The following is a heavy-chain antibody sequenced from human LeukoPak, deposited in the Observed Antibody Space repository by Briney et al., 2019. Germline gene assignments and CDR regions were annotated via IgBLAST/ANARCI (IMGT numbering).Heavy chain of an antibody. CDR1: GFTFSRYG. D-gene: IGHD3-9*01. V-gene: IGHV3-33*01. J-gene: IGHJ4*02. Sequence: QPGGSLRLSCAASGFTFSRYGTHWVRQAPGKGLEWVAVIWYDGSNKYYADSVKGRFTISRDNSKNMLYLQMNSLSAEDTVVYYCVRAYDILTGPEYWGQGTLVTVSS. CDR3: VRAYDILTGPEY. CDR2: IWYDGSNK.